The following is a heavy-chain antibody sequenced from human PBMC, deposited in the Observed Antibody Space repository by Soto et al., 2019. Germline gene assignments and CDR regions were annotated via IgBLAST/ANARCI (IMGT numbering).Heavy chain of an antibody. D-gene: IGHD3-3*02. J-gene: IGHJ5*02. CDR1: GDSIISSDFY. Sequence: SETLSLTCTVSGDSIISSDFYWGWVRQPPGKGLEWIGSIFYLGSSYYNPSLKSRVTLSVDTSKNQFSLRLRSVTAADTALYFCARHSLALRKNNWFDPWGQGIMVT. V-gene: IGHV4-39*01. CDR3: ARHSLALRKNNWFDP. CDR2: IFYLGSS.